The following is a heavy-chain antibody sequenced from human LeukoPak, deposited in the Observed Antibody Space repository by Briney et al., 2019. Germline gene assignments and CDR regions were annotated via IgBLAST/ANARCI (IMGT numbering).Heavy chain of an antibody. J-gene: IGHJ4*02. CDR2: IHYSGST. V-gene: IGHV4-59*01. Sequence: SETLSLTCTVSGCSITSYYWSWIRQPPGKGLEWIGYIHYSGSTNYNPSLKSRVTMSVDTSKNQFSLKVSSVTAADTAVYYCARMGAIAGASANPDYWGQGTLVTVSS. CDR3: ARMGAIAGASANPDY. D-gene: IGHD4/OR15-4a*01. CDR1: GCSITSYY.